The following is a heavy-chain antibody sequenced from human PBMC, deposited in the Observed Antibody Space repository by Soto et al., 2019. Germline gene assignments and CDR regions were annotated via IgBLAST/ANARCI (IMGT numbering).Heavy chain of an antibody. D-gene: IGHD3-3*01. CDR3: ARTGPYYDFWSGYYSVRY. Sequence: GESLKISCKGSGYSFTSYWIGWVRQMPGKGLEWMGIIYPGDSDTRYSPSFQGQVTISADKSISTAYLQWSSLKASDTAMYYCARTGPYYDFWSGYYSVRYWGQGTLVTVS. CDR1: GYSFTSYW. CDR2: IYPGDSDT. J-gene: IGHJ4*02. V-gene: IGHV5-51*01.